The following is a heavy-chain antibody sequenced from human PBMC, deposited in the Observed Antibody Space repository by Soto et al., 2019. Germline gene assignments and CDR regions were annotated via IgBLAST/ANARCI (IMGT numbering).Heavy chain of an antibody. CDR3: ARWGYCGGDCYSAY. D-gene: IGHD2-21*02. CDR1: GFTFSSYS. Sequence: GGSLRLSCAASGFTFSSYSMNWVRQAPGKGLEWVSYISSSSSTIYYADSVKGRFTISRDNAKNSLYLQMNSLRDEDTAVYYCARWGYCGGDCYSAYWGQGTLVTVSS. J-gene: IGHJ4*02. V-gene: IGHV3-48*02. CDR2: ISSSSSTI.